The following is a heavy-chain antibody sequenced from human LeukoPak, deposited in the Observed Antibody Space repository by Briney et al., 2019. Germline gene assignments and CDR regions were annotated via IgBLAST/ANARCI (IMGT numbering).Heavy chain of an antibody. CDR2: ISSRSFDI. V-gene: IGHV3-21*01. CDR1: GFTFSAYS. D-gene: IGHD6-19*01. Sequence: GGSLRLSCAASGFTFSAYSMIWVRQAPGKGLEWVSSISSRSFDIYYADSVKGRFTISRDNAKNSLYLQMNSLRAEDTAVYYCTRDKTGYISGWYSGDIWGQGTMVTVSS. J-gene: IGHJ3*02. CDR3: TRDKTGYISGWYSGDI.